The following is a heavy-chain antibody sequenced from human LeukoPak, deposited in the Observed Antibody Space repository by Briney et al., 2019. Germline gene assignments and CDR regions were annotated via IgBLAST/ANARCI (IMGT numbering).Heavy chain of an antibody. D-gene: IGHD2/OR15-2a*01. V-gene: IGHV4-59*08. Sequence: SETLSLTCTVSGGSLSSYYWSWIRQPPGKGLEWIGYIYYSGSTNYNPSLKSRVTISVDTSKNQFSLKLSSVTAADTAVYYCARLSFNRGYYYYYYMDVWGKGTTVTVSS. CDR1: GGSLSSYY. CDR3: ARLSFNRGYYYYYYMDV. J-gene: IGHJ6*03. CDR2: IYYSGST.